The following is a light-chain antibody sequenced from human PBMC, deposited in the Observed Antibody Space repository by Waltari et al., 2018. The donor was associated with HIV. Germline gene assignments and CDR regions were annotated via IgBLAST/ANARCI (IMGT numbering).Light chain of an antibody. J-gene: IGLJ2*01. CDR2: RNN. CDR3: VTWADRSSGPVV. V-gene: IGLV1-47*01. Sequence: QSVLTQPPSASGTPGQRITISCSGSSSKIGNNYLHWNHHPPGTATKLLIYRNNQRASGVPDRFSGSKSGTSASLAISGLRSEDEADYYCVTWADRSSGPVVFGGGTKVTVL. CDR1: SSKIGNNY.